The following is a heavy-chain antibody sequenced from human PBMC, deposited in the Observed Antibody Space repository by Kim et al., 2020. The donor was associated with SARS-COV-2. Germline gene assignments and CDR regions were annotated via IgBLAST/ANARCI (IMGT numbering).Heavy chain of an antibody. V-gene: IGHV3-48*03. CDR2: ISSSGSTI. CDR1: GFTFSSYE. D-gene: IGHD3-3*01. Sequence: GGSLRLSCAASGFTFSSYEMNWVRQAPGKGLEWVSYISSSGSTIYYADSVKGRFTISRDNAKNSLYLQMNSLRAEDTAVYYCAREGPIFGVGFDIWGQGTMVTVSS. CDR3: AREGPIFGVGFDI. J-gene: IGHJ3*02.